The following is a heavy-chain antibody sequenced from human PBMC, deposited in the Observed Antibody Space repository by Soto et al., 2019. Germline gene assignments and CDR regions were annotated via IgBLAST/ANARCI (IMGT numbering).Heavy chain of an antibody. D-gene: IGHD5-18*01. CDR2: IIPIFGTA. Sequence: QVQLVQSGAEVKKPGSSVKVSCTASGGTFSSYAISWVRQAPGQGLEWMGGIIPIFGTANYAQKFQGRVTITADESTSTAYMELSSLRSEDTAVYYCARDRKGGYSYGFRGFDPWGQGTLVTVSS. V-gene: IGHV1-69*01. CDR3: ARDRKGGYSYGFRGFDP. J-gene: IGHJ5*02. CDR1: GGTFSSYA.